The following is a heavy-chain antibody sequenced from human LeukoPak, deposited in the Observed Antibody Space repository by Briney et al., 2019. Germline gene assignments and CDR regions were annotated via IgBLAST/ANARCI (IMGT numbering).Heavy chain of an antibody. D-gene: IGHD4-11*01. CDR2: IYYSGST. V-gene: IGHV4-59*08. CDR3: ARQGPLTTAVTTRTNPFDH. Sequence: SETLSLTCTVSAGSISSSYWSWIRQPPGKGLEWIGYIYYSGSTNYNPSLKSRVTISVDTSKNQFSLKLNSVTAADTAVYYCARQGPLTTAVTTRTNPFDHWGQGTLVTVSS. J-gene: IGHJ4*02. CDR1: AGSISSSY.